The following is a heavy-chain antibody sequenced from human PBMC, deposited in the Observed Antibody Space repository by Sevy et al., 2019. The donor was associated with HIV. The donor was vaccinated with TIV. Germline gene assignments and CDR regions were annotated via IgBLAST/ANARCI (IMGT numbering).Heavy chain of an antibody. J-gene: IGHJ5*02. CDR3: ASSGRCSSTSCPKNWFDP. Sequence: GGSLRLSCAASGFTFSSYSMNWVRQAPGKVLEWVSSISSSSSYIYYADSVKGRFTISRDNAKNSLYLQMNSLRVEDTAVYYCASSGRCSSTSCPKNWFDPWGQGTLVTVSS. V-gene: IGHV3-21*01. D-gene: IGHD2-2*01. CDR1: GFTFSSYS. CDR2: ISSSSSYI.